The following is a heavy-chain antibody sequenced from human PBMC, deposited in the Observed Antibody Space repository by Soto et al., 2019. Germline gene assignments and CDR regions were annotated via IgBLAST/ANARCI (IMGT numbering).Heavy chain of an antibody. V-gene: IGHV3-74*01. CDR1: GYAFSSYW. CDR3: ARGVQGCRYFDL. J-gene: IGHJ2*01. Sequence: EVKLVESGGGLVQPGGSLRLSCAASGYAFSSYWMHWVRQAPGKGLVWVSRVNSDGSGTTYADSVNGRFTISRDNAKNTLYLQMNGLRVEDTAVYYCARGVQGCRYFDLGGRATLVTVSS. CDR2: VNSDGSGT.